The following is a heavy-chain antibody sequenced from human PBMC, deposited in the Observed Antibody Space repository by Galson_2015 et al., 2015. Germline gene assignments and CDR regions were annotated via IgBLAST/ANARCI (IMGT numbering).Heavy chain of an antibody. CDR2: IGTAGDT. CDR3: ARSSLPCTNGVCPGAFDI. CDR1: GFTFSSYD. J-gene: IGHJ3*02. D-gene: IGHD2-8*01. Sequence: SLRLSCAASGFTFSSYDMHWVRQATGKGLEWVSAIGTAGDTYYPGSVKGRFTISRENAKNSLYLQMNSLRAGDTAVYYCARSSLPCTNGVCPGAFDIWGKGQWSPSLQ. V-gene: IGHV3-13*01.